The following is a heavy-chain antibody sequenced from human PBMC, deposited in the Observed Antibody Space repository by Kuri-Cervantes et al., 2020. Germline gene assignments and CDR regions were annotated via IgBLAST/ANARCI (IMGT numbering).Heavy chain of an antibody. V-gene: IGHV3-7*03. J-gene: IGHJ4*02. CDR1: GFTFNNYW. D-gene: IGHD4-11*01. CDR3: SLTTQYYFDS. CDR2: INQDGSAK. Sequence: LSLTGAASGFTFNNYWMTWVRQAPGKGLEWVANINQDGSAKNYVDSVRGRLTISRDNAKTSLYLQLDSLRAEDAAVYYCSLTTQYYFDSWGQGTLVTVSS.